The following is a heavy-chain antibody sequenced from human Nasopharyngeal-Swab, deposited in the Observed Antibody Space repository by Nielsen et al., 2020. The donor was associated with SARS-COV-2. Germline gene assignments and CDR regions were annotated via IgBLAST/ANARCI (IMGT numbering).Heavy chain of an antibody. D-gene: IGHD2-21*01. CDR2: IYYSGST. CDR3: ARSILTYYFDY. CDR1: GGSISSSSYY. J-gene: IGHJ4*02. Sequence: SETLSLTCTVSGGSISSSSYYWGWIRQPPGKGLEWIGSIYYSGSTYYNPSLKSRVTISVDTSKNQFSLKLSSVTAADTAVYYCARSILTYYFDYWGQGTLVTVSS. V-gene: IGHV4-39*01.